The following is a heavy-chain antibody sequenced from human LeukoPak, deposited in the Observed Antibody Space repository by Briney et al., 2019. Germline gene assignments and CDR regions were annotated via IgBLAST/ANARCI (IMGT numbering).Heavy chain of an antibody. CDR1: GFSLSSYA. J-gene: IGHJ4*02. CDR2: ISGSGGST. Sequence: GGSLSLSCADSGFSLSSYAMSWVRQAPAKGLEWVSAISGSGGSTYYADSVNGRFTISRDNSNTTLYLQMNSLRAEDTAVYYCAKFTRGLDYWGQGTLVTVSS. V-gene: IGHV3-23*01. CDR3: AKFTRGLDY. D-gene: IGHD3-3*01.